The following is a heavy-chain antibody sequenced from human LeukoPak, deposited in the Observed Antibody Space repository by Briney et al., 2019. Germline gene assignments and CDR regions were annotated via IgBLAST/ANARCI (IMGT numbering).Heavy chain of an antibody. CDR2: ISRSGEST. CDR1: GFTFSGFA. V-gene: IGHV3-23*01. J-gene: IGHJ4*02. CDR3: AKDYAVGSIDY. Sequence: GGSLRLSCAASGFTFSGFAMSWIRQAPGKGLEWVSSISRSGESTFYADSVRGRFTISRDNSKNTVSLQMENLRAEDTALYYCAKDYAVGSIDYWGQGTLVTVSS. D-gene: IGHD3-16*01.